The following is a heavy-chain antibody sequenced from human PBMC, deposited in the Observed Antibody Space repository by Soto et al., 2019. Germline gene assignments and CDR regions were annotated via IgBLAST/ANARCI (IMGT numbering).Heavy chain of an antibody. CDR3: ARDLDLRGYSDY. V-gene: IGHV3-21*01. CDR1: GFTFSSYS. CDR2: ISSSSSYI. D-gene: IGHD5-18*01. Sequence: GGSLRLSCAASGFTFSSYSMNWVRQAPGKGLEWVSSISSSSSYIYYADSVKGRFTISRDNAKNSLYLQMNSLRAEDTAVYYCARDLDLRGYSDYWGQGTLVTVSS. J-gene: IGHJ4*02.